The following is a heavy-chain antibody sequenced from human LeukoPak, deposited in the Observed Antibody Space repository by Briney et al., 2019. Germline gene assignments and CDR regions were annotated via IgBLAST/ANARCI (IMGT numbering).Heavy chain of an antibody. J-gene: IGHJ6*02. D-gene: IGHD3-9*01. V-gene: IGHV1-2*02. CDR3: ARDLNYDIHYYYYYGKDV. CDR1: GYTFTGYY. CDR2: INPNSGGT. Sequence: ASVKVSCKASGYTFTGYYMHWVRQAPGQGLEWMGWINPNSGGTNYAQKFQGRVTMTRDTSISTAYMELSRLRSDDTAVYYCARDLNYDIHYYYYYGKDVWGQGTTVTVSS.